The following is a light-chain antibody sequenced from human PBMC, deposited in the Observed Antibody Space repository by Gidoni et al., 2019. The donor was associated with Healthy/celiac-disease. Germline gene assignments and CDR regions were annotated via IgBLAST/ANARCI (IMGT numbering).Light chain of an antibody. CDR3: SSYAGSNNL. V-gene: IGLV2-8*01. CDR1: SSDVGGYNY. Sequence: APPQAPSASGSPGQSVTISCTGTSSDVGGYNYVSWYQQHPGKAPKLMIYEVSKRPSGVPDRFSGSKSGNTASLTVSGLQAEDEADYYCSSYAGSNNLFGGGTKLTVL. J-gene: IGLJ2*01. CDR2: EVS.